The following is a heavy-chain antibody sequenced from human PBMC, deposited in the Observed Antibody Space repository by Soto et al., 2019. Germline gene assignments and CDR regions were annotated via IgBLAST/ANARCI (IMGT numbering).Heavy chain of an antibody. CDR2: INVGNDNT. Sequence: QVQLVQSGAEVKKPGASVKVACKASGYTFTSYAMHWVRQVPGQRLEWMGWINVGNDNTKYSQKFQGRVTITRDTSASTAYMELSSLRSEDTAVYYCARTRAHCSGGSCYTEYFQHWGQGTLVTVSS. CDR3: ARTRAHCSGGSCYTEYFQH. V-gene: IGHV1-3*01. D-gene: IGHD2-15*01. CDR1: GYTFTSYA. J-gene: IGHJ1*01.